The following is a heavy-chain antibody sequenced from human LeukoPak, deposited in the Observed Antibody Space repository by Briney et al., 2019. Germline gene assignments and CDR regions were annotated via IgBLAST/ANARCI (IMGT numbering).Heavy chain of an antibody. V-gene: IGHV3-23*01. CDR2: ISGSGGST. CDR1: GFTFSSYA. Sequence: GGSLRLSCAASGFTFSSYAMSWVRQAPGKGLEWVSAISGSGGSTYYADSVKGRFTISRENSKNTLYLQMNSLRAEDTAVYYCAKDPPSLRYFDWLSQAYFDYWGQGTLVTVSS. CDR3: AKDPPSLRYFDWLSQAYFDY. D-gene: IGHD3-9*01. J-gene: IGHJ4*02.